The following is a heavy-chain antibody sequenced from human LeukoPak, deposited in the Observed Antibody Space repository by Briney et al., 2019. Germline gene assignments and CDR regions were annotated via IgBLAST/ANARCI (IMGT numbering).Heavy chain of an antibody. Sequence: SETLSLTCAVYGGSFSGYYWSWIRQPPGKGLEWIGEINHSGSTNHNPSLKSRVTISVDTSKNQFSLKLSSVTAADTAVYYCARGRYSGSYYFWSQGTLVTVSS. J-gene: IGHJ4*02. CDR3: ARGRYSGSYYF. CDR2: INHSGST. CDR1: GGSFSGYY. V-gene: IGHV4-34*01. D-gene: IGHD1-26*01.